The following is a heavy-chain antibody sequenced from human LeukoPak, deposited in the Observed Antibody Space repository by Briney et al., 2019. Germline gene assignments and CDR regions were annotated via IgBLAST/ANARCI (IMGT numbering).Heavy chain of an antibody. D-gene: IGHD6-13*01. J-gene: IGHJ4*02. CDR1: GFTFSNFY. CDR2: ISSDGGNK. V-gene: IGHV3-30-3*01. CDR3: ARAPVIAAPFDY. Sequence: GGSLRLSCAASGFTFSNFYMHWVRQAPGKGLEWVAVISSDGGNKYSTDSVKGRFTISRDNSKNTVDLQMNSLRSEDTAVYYCARAPVIAAPFDYWGQGTLVTVSS.